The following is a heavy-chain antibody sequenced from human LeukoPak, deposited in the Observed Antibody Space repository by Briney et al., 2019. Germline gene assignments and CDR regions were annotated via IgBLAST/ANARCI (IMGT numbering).Heavy chain of an antibody. D-gene: IGHD2-2*02. CDR1: GFTVSSNY. V-gene: IGHV3-53*01. CDR2: IYSGGTT. J-gene: IGHJ5*02. Sequence: GGSLRLSCAASGFTVSSNYMGWVRQAPDKGLEWVSVIYSGGTTYYADSVKGRFTISRDISKNTVFLQMDSLRAEDTAVYYCARNFGTSYTAWGQGILVTVSS. CDR3: ARNFGTSYTA.